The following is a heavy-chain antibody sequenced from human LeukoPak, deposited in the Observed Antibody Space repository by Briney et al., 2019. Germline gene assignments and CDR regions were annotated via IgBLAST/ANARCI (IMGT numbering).Heavy chain of an antibody. D-gene: IGHD2-15*01. CDR1: GGSFSGYY. CDR3: ARRFTHCSGGSCYFSGGRYYYYYMDV. J-gene: IGHJ6*03. V-gene: IGHV4-34*01. CDR2: INHSGST. Sequence: SETLSLTCAVYGGSFSGYYWSWIRQPPGKGLEWIGEINHSGSTNYNPSLKSRVTISVDTSKNQFSLKLSSVTAADTAVYYCARRFTHCSGGSCYFSGGRYYYYYMDVWGKGTTVTISS.